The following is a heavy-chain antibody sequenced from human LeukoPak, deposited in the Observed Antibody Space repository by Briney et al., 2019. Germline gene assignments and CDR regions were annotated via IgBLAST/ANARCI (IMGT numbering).Heavy chain of an antibody. CDR1: GYTFTTYG. D-gene: IGHD3-22*01. J-gene: IGHJ3*02. V-gene: IGHV1-18*01. Sequence: ASVKVSCKASGYTFTTYGISWVRQAPGQGLEWMGWISAYNGNTNYAQKLQGRVTMTTDASTSTAYVELRSLRSDDTAVYYCARDRDSSGYYYVSDTFDIWGQGTMVTVSS. CDR3: ARDRDSSGYYYVSDTFDI. CDR2: ISAYNGNT.